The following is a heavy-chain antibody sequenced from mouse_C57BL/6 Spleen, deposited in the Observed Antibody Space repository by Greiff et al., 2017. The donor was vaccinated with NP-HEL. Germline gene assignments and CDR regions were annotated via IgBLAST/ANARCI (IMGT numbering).Heavy chain of an antibody. CDR1: GFSLTSYG. J-gene: IGHJ4*01. D-gene: IGHD3-2*02. Sequence: QVQLKESGPGLVQPSQSLSITCTVSGFSLTSYGVHWVRQSPGKGLEWLGVIWRGGSTDYNAAFMSRLSITKDNSKSQVFFKMNSLQADDTAIYYCAKVDSSDYYAMDYWGQGTSVTVSS. V-gene: IGHV2-5*01. CDR2: IWRGGST. CDR3: AKVDSSDYYAMDY.